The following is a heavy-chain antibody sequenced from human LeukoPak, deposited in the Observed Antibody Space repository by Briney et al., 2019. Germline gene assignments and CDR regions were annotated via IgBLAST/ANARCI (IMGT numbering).Heavy chain of an antibody. CDR2: IRYDGSNK. CDR1: GFTLSGSA. J-gene: IGHJ4*02. D-gene: IGHD2-21*01. CDR3: AKGYSYSFDY. Sequence: GGSLRLSCAASGFTLSGSAMHWVRQAPGKGLEWVAFIRYDGSNKFFADSVRGRFTISRDNSKNTLFLQMSSLRPEDTAVYYCAKGYSYSFDYWGQGTLVAVSS. V-gene: IGHV3-30*02.